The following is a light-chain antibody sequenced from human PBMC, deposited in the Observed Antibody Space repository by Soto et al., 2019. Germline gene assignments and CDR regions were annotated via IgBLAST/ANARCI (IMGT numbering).Light chain of an antibody. CDR3: QQSYSNPLT. CDR1: QSINTW. CDR2: DAP. J-gene: IGKJ4*01. Sequence: IHMTQSPAALAASVGDRGSVTVLAIQSINTWLSWYQPKPGRAPNLLIYDAPSLQSGVPSRFSGSRSGTDFTLTISSLQPEDFATYCCQQSYSNPLTFGGGTTV. V-gene: IGKV1-39*01.